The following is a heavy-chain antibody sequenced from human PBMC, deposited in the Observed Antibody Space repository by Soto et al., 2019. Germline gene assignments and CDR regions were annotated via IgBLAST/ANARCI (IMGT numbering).Heavy chain of an antibody. J-gene: IGHJ4*02. D-gene: IGHD1-1*01. V-gene: IGHV1-69*01. CDR2: IIPTFATS. CDR3: ARDRIGTGTPEYFDH. CDR1: GGTFSSNG. Sequence: QVQLVQSAAEVKQAGSSVKVSCKASGGTFSSNGISWVQQAPGQGLEWMGGIIPTFATSQYAQKFQGRVTITADESTSTAYMELSSLRSDDTAVYYCARDRIGTGTPEYFDHWGQGTLVTVSS.